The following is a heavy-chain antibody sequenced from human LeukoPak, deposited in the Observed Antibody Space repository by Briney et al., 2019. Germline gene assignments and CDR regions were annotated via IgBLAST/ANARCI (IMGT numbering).Heavy chain of an antibody. CDR2: IRSKANSYAT. V-gene: IGHV3-73*01. J-gene: IGHJ4*02. CDR1: GFTFSGSA. D-gene: IGHD4-17*01. Sequence: GGSLKLSCAASGFTFSGSAMHWVHQASGKGLEWVGRIRSKANSYATAYAASVKGRFTISRDDSKNTAYLQMNSLKTEDTAVYYCTRPPTVTTVPVDDYWGQGTLVTVSS. CDR3: TRPPTVTTVPVDDY.